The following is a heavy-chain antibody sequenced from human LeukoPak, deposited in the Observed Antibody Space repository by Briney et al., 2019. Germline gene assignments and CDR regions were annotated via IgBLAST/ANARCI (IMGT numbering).Heavy chain of an antibody. CDR2: ISYDGSNK. CDR3: AREGFYGSGSSPTFYFDY. J-gene: IGHJ4*02. V-gene: IGHV3-30-3*01. CDR1: GFTFSSYA. Sequence: GGSLRLSCAASGFTFSSYAMHWVRQAPGKGLEWVAVISYDGSNKYYADSVKGRFTISRDSSKNTLYLQMNSLRAEDTAVYYCAREGFYGSGSSPTFYFDYWGQGTLVTVSS. D-gene: IGHD3-10*01.